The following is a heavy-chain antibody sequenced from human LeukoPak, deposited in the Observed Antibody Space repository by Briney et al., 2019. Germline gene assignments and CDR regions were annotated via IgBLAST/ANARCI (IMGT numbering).Heavy chain of an antibody. CDR3: AIIPPGYTYGFDY. CDR2: IYYGGST. CDR1: GGSFSGYY. D-gene: IGHD5-18*01. J-gene: IGHJ4*02. V-gene: IGHV4-59*08. Sequence: SETLSLTCTVSGGSFSGYYWSWIWQPPGKELEWVGCIYYGGSTQYNPSLKSRVSMSLDASKNQLSLKLNSVTAADTAVYYCAIIPPGYTYGFDYWGQGTLVTVSS.